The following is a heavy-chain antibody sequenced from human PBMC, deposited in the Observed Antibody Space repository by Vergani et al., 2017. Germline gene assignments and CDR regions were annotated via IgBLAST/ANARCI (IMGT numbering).Heavy chain of an antibody. CDR1: GFTFSSHA. CDR2: IKNTGDSN. D-gene: IGHD1-1*01. J-gene: IGHJ4*02. CDR3: GRGSDNYK. Sequence: EVQLLQSEGAVVQPGGSLRLSCVASGFTFSSHAMSWVRQGHGQGPEWVSSIKNTGDSNHYADAVKGRFTISRDNAKNNLYLQMNSLRVEATAVYYCGRGSDNYKWGQGTLVTVSS. V-gene: IGHV3-23*01.